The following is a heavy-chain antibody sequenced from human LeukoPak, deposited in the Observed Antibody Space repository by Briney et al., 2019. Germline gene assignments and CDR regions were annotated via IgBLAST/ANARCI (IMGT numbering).Heavy chain of an antibody. Sequence: SETLSLTCSVSGGSISSNIHYWAWIRQPPGKGLEWIGSIFYSGGTYYNASVKSRVTMSVDTSKNQFSLKLSSVTAADTAVYYCARDGGEQQPSDYWGQGTLVTVSS. CDR3: ARDGGEQQPSDY. V-gene: IGHV4-39*02. CDR1: GGSISSNIHY. D-gene: IGHD6-13*01. CDR2: IFYSGGT. J-gene: IGHJ4*02.